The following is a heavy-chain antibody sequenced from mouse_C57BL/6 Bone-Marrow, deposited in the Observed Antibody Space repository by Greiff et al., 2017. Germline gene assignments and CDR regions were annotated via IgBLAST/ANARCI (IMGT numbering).Heavy chain of an antibody. CDR1: GYTFTDYY. CDR2: IYPGSGNT. Sequence: VKVVESGAELVRPGASVKLSCKASGYTFTDYYINWVKQRPGQGLEWIARIYPGSGNTYYNEKFKGKATLTAEKSSSTAYMQLSSLTSEDSAVYFCARGIHYYGSSYAWFAYWGQGTLVTVSA. V-gene: IGHV1-76*01. J-gene: IGHJ3*01. CDR3: ARGIHYYGSSYAWFAY. D-gene: IGHD1-1*01.